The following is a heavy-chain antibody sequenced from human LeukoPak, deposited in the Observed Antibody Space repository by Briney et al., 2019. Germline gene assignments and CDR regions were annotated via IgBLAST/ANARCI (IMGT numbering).Heavy chain of an antibody. V-gene: IGHV1-2*02. CDR3: ARAEAIDY. D-gene: IGHD5-12*01. CDR1: GYTFTGYY. Sequence: ASVKVSCKASGYTFTGYYMHWVRQAPGQGLEWMGWINPNSGGTKYAQEFQGRVTMTRDTSISTAYMELSSLRSDDTAVYYCARAEAIDYWGQGTLVTVSS. CDR2: INPNSGGT. J-gene: IGHJ4*02.